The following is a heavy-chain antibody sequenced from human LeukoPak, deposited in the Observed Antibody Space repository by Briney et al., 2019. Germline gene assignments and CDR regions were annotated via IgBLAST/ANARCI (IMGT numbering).Heavy chain of an antibody. V-gene: IGHV3-21*01. CDR1: GFTFSYYS. D-gene: IGHD6-6*01. CDR2: ISSSSGYI. J-gene: IGHJ4*02. CDR3: AREASIVVRCSDY. Sequence: SGGSLRLSCAASGFTFSYYSMNWVRQAPGKGLEWVSSISSSSGYIYYADSVKGRFTISRDNAKNSLYLQMNSLRAEDTGLYYCAREASIVVRCSDYWGQGTLVTVSS.